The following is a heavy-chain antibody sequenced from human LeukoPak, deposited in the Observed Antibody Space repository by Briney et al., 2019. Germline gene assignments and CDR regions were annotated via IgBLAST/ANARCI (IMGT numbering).Heavy chain of an antibody. CDR3: ARALYTENSYFDY. D-gene: IGHD4-11*01. CDR2: IIPIYGTV. CDR1: GDTFNSYD. J-gene: IGHJ4*02. Sequence: SVKVSCKASGASGDTFNSYDFSWLRQAPGQGLQWMGGIIPIYGTVKYTEKFQGRVTITADESTSTAYMELSSLRSEDTAVYYCARALYTENSYFDYWGQGTLVTVSS. V-gene: IGHV1-69*01.